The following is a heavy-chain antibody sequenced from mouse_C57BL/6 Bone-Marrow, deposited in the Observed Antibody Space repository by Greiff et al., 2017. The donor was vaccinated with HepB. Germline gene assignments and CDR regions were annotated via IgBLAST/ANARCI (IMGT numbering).Heavy chain of an antibody. D-gene: IGHD2-3*01. Sequence: VQLQQSGPELVKPGASVKISCKASGYAFSSSWMNWVKQRPGKGLEWIGRIYPGDGDTNYNGKFKGKATLTADKSSSTAYMQLSSLTSEDSAVYFCGAWLLEYYAMDYWGQGTSVTVSS. CDR3: GAWLLEYYAMDY. CDR1: GYAFSSSW. V-gene: IGHV1-82*01. J-gene: IGHJ4*01. CDR2: IYPGDGDT.